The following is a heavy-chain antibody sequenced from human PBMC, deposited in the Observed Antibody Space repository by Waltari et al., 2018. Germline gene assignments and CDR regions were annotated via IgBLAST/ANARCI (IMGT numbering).Heavy chain of an antibody. J-gene: IGHJ4*02. CDR3: ARRAST. Sequence: EVQLVESGGGLVQPGGSLRLSCAASGFTFSSYWMHWVRQAPGKGRGWVSLSNSEGSSTSYADAVKGRFTISRDNAKNTLYLQMNSLRAEDTAVYYCARRASTWGQGTLVTVSS. CDR2: SNSEGSST. D-gene: IGHD2-2*01. CDR1: GFTFSSYW. V-gene: IGHV3-74*01.